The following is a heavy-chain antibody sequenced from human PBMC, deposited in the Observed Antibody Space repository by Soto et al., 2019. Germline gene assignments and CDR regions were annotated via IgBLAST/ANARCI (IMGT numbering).Heavy chain of an antibody. CDR3: ARPLHNSSWYGGDYYYGMDV. V-gene: IGHV3-30-3*01. J-gene: IGHJ6*02. D-gene: IGHD6-13*01. Sequence: GGSLRLSCAASGFTFSSYAMHWVRQAPGKGLEWVAVISYDGSNKYYADSVKGRFTISRDNSKNTLYLQMNSLRAEDTAVYYCARPLHNSSWYGGDYYYGMDVWGQGTTVTVSS. CDR2: ISYDGSNK. CDR1: GFTFSSYA.